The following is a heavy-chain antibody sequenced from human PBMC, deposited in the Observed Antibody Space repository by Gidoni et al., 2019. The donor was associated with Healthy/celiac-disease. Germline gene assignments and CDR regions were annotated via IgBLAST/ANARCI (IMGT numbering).Heavy chain of an antibody. D-gene: IGHD3-16*01. J-gene: IGHJ4*02. CDR2: RGYDGSNK. CDR3: ARDGAGYPEFGVDY. V-gene: IGHV3-33*01. Sequence: QVQLVESGGGVVQPGRSLRLPCAASGFTFGSYGMQWVRQAPGKGLEWGAVRGYDGSNKYYADSVKGRFTISRDNSKNTLYLQMNSLRAEDTAVYYCARDGAGYPEFGVDYWGQGTLVTVSS. CDR1: GFTFGSYG.